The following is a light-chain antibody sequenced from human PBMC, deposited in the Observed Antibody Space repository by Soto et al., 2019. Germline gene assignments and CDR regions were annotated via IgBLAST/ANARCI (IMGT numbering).Light chain of an antibody. Sequence: LTQSPGTLSLSPGERATLSCRASQSVSSTYLAWYQQKPRKAPKLLIYAASTLQSGVPSRFSGSGSGTEFTLTISSLQPEDFATYYCQHLNTYPFTFGPGTKVEIK. V-gene: IGKV1-9*01. CDR2: AAS. CDR1: QSVSSTY. J-gene: IGKJ3*01. CDR3: QHLNTYPFT.